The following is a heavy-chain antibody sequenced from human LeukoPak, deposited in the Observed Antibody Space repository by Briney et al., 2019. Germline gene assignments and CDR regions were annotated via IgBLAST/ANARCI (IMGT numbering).Heavy chain of an antibody. J-gene: IGHJ4*02. D-gene: IGHD3-16*01. CDR2: ISSSSSYI. Sequence: PGGSLRLSCAASGFTFSSYSMNWVRQAPGKGLEWVSSISSSSSYIYYADSVKGRFTISRDNAKNSLYLQMNSLRAEDTAVYYCARRGGGPVNRGAGGFDYWGQGTLVTVSS. CDR3: ARRGGGPVNRGAGGFDY. V-gene: IGHV3-21*01. CDR1: GFTFSSYS.